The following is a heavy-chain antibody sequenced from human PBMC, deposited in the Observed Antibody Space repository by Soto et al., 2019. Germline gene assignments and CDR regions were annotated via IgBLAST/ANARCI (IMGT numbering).Heavy chain of an antibody. CDR3: AKDGDRGIAVAGTGYYFDY. D-gene: IGHD6-19*01. Sequence: EVQLVESGGGLVQPGRSLRLSCAASGFTFDDYAMHWVRQAPGKGLEWVSGISWNSGSIGYADSVKGRFTISRDNAKNSLYLQMNSLRAEDTALYYCAKDGDRGIAVAGTGYYFDYWGQETLVTVSS. CDR1: GFTFDDYA. CDR2: ISWNSGSI. J-gene: IGHJ4*02. V-gene: IGHV3-9*01.